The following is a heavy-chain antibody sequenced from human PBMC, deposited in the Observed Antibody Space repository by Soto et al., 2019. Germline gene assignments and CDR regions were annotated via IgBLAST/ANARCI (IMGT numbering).Heavy chain of an antibody. J-gene: IGHJ4*02. D-gene: IGHD3-22*01. Sequence: QVQLVESGGGVVQPGTSLRLSCAASGFAFSYHGIHWVRQAPGKGLEWVAVTWSGGRGEYYAASVRGRFTISRDNSKTTVYLQMNSLRVEDTAVYYCAKDDDTSSHYSLLDFRGQGTLVTVSS. V-gene: IGHV3-33*06. CDR2: TWSGGRGE. CDR1: GFAFSYHG. CDR3: AKDDDTSSHYSLLDF.